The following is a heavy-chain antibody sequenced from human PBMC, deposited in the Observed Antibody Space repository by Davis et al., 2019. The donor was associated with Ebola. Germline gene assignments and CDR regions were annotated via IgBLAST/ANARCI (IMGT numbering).Heavy chain of an antibody. J-gene: IGHJ6*03. V-gene: IGHV1-69*13. CDR1: GATFSSYA. D-gene: IGHD2-2*02. CDR3: ARAIPAAISRFYYYYMDV. Sequence: SVTVSCKASGATFSSYAISWVRQAPGQGLEWMGGIIPIFGTANYAQKFQGRVTITADESTSTAYMELSSLRSEDTAVYYCARAIPAAISRFYYYYMDVWGKGTTVTVSS. CDR2: IIPIFGTA.